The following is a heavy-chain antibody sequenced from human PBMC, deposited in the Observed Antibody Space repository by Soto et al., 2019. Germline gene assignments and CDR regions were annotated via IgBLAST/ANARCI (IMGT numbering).Heavy chain of an antibody. Sequence: QVQLQESGPGLVKPSETLSLTCTVSGGSISSYYWSWIRQPPGKGLEWIGYIYYSGSTNYNPSLKSRVTISVDTSKNQFSLKLSSVTAADTAVYYCARDMGTYYYDSSGYYSYWYFELWGRGTLVTVSS. CDR1: GGSISSYY. CDR2: IYYSGST. CDR3: ARDMGTYYYDSSGYYSYWYFEL. D-gene: IGHD3-22*01. V-gene: IGHV4-59*01. J-gene: IGHJ2*01.